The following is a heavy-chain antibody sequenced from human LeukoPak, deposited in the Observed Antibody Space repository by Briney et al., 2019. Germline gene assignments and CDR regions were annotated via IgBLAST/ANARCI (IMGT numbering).Heavy chain of an antibody. V-gene: IGHV4-31*03. CDR3: ARGYSGYDWDYFDY. CDR1: GGSISSGGYY. CDR2: IYYSGST. Sequence: SETLSLTCTVSGGSISSGGYYWSWIRQHPGKGLEWIGYIYYSGSTYYNPSLKSRVTISVDTSKNQFSLKLSSVTAADTAVYYCARGYSGYDWDYFDYWGQETLVTVSS. J-gene: IGHJ4*02. D-gene: IGHD5-12*01.